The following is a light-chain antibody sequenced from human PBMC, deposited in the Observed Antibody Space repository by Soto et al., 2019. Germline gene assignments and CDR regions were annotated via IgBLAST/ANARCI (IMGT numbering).Light chain of an antibody. CDR1: SNIKNY. CDR3: QQYYTTPYT. V-gene: IGKV4-1*01. J-gene: IGKJ2*01. Sequence: DIVMTQSPDSLAVSLGERATINCKSSSNIKNYLIWYQQKPGQPPKLIYWASTRESGVPDRFSGSGSGTDFTLPISSLQAEDVAVYYCQQYYTTPYTFGQGTKLEIK. CDR2: WAS.